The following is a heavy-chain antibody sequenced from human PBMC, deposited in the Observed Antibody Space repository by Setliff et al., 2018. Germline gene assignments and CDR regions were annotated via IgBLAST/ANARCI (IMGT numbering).Heavy chain of an antibody. CDR1: GFSLSTSGVG. J-gene: IGHJ5*02. D-gene: IGHD6-13*01. CDR2: IYWDDDK. CDR3: AHTVSSSWYEDLSWFDP. V-gene: IGHV2-5*02. Sequence: SGPTLVNPTQTLTLTCTFSGFSLSTSGVGVGWIRQPPGKALEWLALIYWDDDKRYSPSLKSRLTITKDTSKNQVVLTMTNMDPVDTATYYCAHTVSSSWYEDLSWFDPWGQGTLVTVSS.